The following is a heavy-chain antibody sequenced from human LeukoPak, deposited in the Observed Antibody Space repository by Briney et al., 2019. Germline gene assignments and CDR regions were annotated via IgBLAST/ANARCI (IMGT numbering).Heavy chain of an antibody. J-gene: IGHJ3*02. CDR3: ARERYGGPDAFYI. CDR1: VYTFTSYG. CDR2: ISAYNGNT. V-gene: IGHV1-18*01. Sequence: ASVKVSCKASVYTFTSYGIRWVRQAPGQGLEWMGWISAYNGNTNYAQKLQGRVTMTTDTSTSTAYMELRSLRSDDTAVYYCARERYGGPDAFYIWGQGTMVTVSS. D-gene: IGHD4-23*01.